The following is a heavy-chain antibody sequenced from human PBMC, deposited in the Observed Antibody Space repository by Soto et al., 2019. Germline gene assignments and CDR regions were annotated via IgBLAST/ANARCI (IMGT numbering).Heavy chain of an antibody. J-gene: IGHJ6*02. CDR1: GGSIGRGGYS. Sequence: PXETLCLTCAVSGGSIGRGGYSWRWIREPPGKGLEWIGYIYQSGSTYYNPSLKSRVTISVDRSRNQFSLKLSSVTAADTAVYFCATQSYSNSGAYYYYAMDVWGQGTTVTVSS. CDR2: IYQSGST. D-gene: IGHD4-4*01. V-gene: IGHV4-30-2*01. CDR3: ATQSYSNSGAYYYYAMDV.